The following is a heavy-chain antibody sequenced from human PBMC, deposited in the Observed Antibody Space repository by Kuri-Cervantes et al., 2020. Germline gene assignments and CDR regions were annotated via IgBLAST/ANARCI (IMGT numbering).Heavy chain of an antibody. V-gene: IGHV1-45*02. D-gene: IGHD3-9*01. J-gene: IGHJ4*02. CDR2: ITPFNGNT. CDR1: GYTFTYRY. CDR3: AAGTYYDILTGPMAPFDY. Sequence: SVKVSCKASGYTFTYRYLHWVRQAPGQALEWMGWITPFNGNTNYAQKFQDRVTITRDRSMSTAYMELSSLRSEDTAMYYCAAGTYYDILTGPMAPFDYWGQGTLVTVSS.